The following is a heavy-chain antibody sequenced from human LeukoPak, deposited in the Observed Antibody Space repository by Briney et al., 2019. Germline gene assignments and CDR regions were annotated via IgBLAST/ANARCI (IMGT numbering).Heavy chain of an antibody. Sequence: SETLSLTCTVSGGSLSSYFWSWIRQPPGKGLEWIGYIYYSGSTNYNPSLKSRVTISVDTSKNQFSLKLSSVTAADTAVYYCARGSGGNSDYWGQGTLVTVSS. J-gene: IGHJ4*02. D-gene: IGHD2-15*01. CDR3: ARGSGGNSDY. CDR1: GGSLSSYF. V-gene: IGHV4-59*01. CDR2: IYYSGST.